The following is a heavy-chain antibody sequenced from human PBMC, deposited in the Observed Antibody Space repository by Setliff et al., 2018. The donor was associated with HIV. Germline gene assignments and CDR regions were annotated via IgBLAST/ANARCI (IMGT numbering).Heavy chain of an antibody. J-gene: IGHJ4*02. D-gene: IGHD3-22*01. Sequence: TSETLSLTCTVSGGSISSYYWSWIRQPPGKGLEWIGYIYTSGSTNYNPSLKSRVTISVDTSKNQCSLKLSSVTAADTAVYYCARGLSFYDPGGFDYWGQGTLVTVSS. V-gene: IGHV4-4*09. CDR1: GGSISSYY. CDR2: IYTSGST. CDR3: ARGLSFYDPGGFDY.